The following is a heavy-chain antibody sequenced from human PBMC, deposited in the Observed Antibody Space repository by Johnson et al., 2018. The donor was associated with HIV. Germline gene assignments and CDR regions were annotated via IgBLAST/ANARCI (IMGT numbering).Heavy chain of an antibody. D-gene: IGHD2-2*01. J-gene: IGHJ3*02. CDR3: AKDLAVVFVTTNGAGAFDI. Sequence: VQLVESGGGLVQPGGSLRLSCGASGFSVSDSYMNWVRQAPGQGLEWVSVLYSCGNTYYADSVRGRFTISRDTSKNTLYLQMSSLKVEDTAVYYCAKDLAVVFVTTNGAGAFDIWGQGTMVTVSS. V-gene: IGHV3-66*01. CDR2: LYSCGNT. CDR1: GFSVSDSY.